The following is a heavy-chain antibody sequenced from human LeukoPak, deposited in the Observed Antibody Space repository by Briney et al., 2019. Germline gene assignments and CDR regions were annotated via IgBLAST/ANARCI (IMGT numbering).Heavy chain of an antibody. Sequence: SEALSLTCTVSAGSISSSDYYWGWIRPSPGKGLGWIGRISYSGNTYYNPSLKSRVTISVDTSKNHFSLRLSSVTAADTAVYFCSRLTHSYYSDTSGYYPYYYMDVWGEGTPVTVSS. D-gene: IGHD3-22*01. J-gene: IGHJ6*03. CDR3: SRLTHSYYSDTSGYYPYYYMDV. V-gene: IGHV4-39*02. CDR2: ISYSGNT. CDR1: AGSISSSDYY.